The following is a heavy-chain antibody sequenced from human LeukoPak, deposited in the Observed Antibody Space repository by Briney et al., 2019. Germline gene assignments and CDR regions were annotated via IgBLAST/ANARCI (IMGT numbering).Heavy chain of an antibody. CDR2: ISSSSSYI. J-gene: IGHJ4*02. CDR1: GFTFSSYS. V-gene: IGHV3-21*01. CDR3: AGPLEDGSDY. D-gene: IGHD2-15*01. Sequence: GGSLRLSCAASGFTFSSYSMNWVRQAPGKGLEWVSSISSSSSYIYYADSVKGRFTISRDNAKDSLYLQMNSLRAEDTAVYYCAGPLEDGSDYWGQGTLVTVSS.